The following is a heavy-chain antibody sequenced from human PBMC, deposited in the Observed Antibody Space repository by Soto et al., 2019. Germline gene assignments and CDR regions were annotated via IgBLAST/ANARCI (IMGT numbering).Heavy chain of an antibody. CDR1: GDSISSYY. CDR3: ARVSSGSSLYYFDY. CDR2: IYYSGIT. Sequence: SETLSLTCTVSGDSISSYYWSWIRQPPGKGLEWIGYIYYSGITNYNPSLKSRVTISVDTSKNQFSLKLSSVTAADTAMYYCARVSSGSSLYYFDYWGQGTLVTVSS. V-gene: IGHV4-59*01. D-gene: IGHD1-26*01. J-gene: IGHJ4*02.